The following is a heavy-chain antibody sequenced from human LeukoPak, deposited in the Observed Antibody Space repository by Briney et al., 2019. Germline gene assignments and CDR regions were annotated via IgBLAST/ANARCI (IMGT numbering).Heavy chain of an antibody. CDR2: IKQDGSEK. CDR1: GFTFSNYW. CDR3: ARGYYDSSGYFDY. J-gene: IGHJ4*02. D-gene: IGHD3-22*01. V-gene: IGHV3-7*01. Sequence: GGSLRLSCAASGFTFSNYWMSWVRQAPGKGLEWVANIKQDGSEKYYVDSVKGRFTISRDNAKNSLYLQMNSLRAEDTAVYYCARGYYDSSGYFDYWGQGTLVTVSS.